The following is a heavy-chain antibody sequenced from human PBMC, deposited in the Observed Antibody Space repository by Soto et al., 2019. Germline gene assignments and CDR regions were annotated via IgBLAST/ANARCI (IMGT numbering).Heavy chain of an antibody. CDR2: ISAYNGNR. CDR1: GYTFTSYG. V-gene: IGHV1-18*04. Sequence: QVQLVQSGAEVKKPGASVKVSCKASGYTFTSYGISWVRQAPGQGLEWMGWISAYNGNRNYAQKLQGRVTMTTDTSTSTAYIELRSLRADDPAVYYCARDSQRITMIVVVGNVFDPWGQGTLVTGSS. D-gene: IGHD3-22*01. J-gene: IGHJ5*02. CDR3: ARDSQRITMIVVVGNVFDP.